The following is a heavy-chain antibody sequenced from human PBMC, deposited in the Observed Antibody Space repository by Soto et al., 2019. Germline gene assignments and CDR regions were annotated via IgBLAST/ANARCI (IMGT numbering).Heavy chain of an antibody. Sequence: QVQLVESGGGVVQPGRSLRLSCAASGFTFSTYSMHWVRQAPGKGLEWVAIISYDGGNKYYADSVKDRFTISRDNSKKTLYLQMNNLRDEDTAVFYCAREGTGATKYFDYWGQGTLVTVSS. J-gene: IGHJ4*02. CDR1: GFTFSTYS. CDR3: AREGTGATKYFDY. CDR2: ISYDGGNK. D-gene: IGHD1-1*01. V-gene: IGHV3-30-3*01.